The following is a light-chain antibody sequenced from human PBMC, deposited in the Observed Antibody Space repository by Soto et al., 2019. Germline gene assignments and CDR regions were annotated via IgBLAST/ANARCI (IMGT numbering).Light chain of an antibody. V-gene: IGLV2-11*01. CDR2: DVN. J-gene: IGLJ2*01. CDR3: CSYAGDYTLV. CDR1: SSDVGGYNY. Sequence: QSVLTQPRSVSGSPGQSVTISCTGTSSDVGGYNYVSRYQQHPGKAPKLMIYDVNKRPSGVPDRFSGSKSGNTASLTISGLQAEDEVDYYCCSYAGDYTLVFGGGTKVTVL.